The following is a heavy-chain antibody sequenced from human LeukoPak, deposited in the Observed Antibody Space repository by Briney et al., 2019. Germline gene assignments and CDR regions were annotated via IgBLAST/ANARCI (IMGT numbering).Heavy chain of an antibody. CDR3: ARDGHGVLAY. CDR1: GFTFSSYS. J-gene: IGHJ4*02. D-gene: IGHD2-8*01. V-gene: IGHV3-7*01. CDR2: IKQDGSEK. Sequence: GGSLRLSCAACGFTFSSYSMNWVRQAPGKGLEWVANIKQDGSEKYYLDSVKGRFTISRDNAKNSLYLQMNSLRAEDTAVYYCARDGHGVLAYWGQGTLVTVSS.